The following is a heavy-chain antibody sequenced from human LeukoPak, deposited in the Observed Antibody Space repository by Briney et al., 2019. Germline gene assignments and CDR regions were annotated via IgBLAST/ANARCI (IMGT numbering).Heavy chain of an antibody. CDR3: ARATYSSSWYPHWYFDL. D-gene: IGHD6-13*01. CDR2: IYYSGST. CDR1: GGSFSSYY. J-gene: IGHJ2*01. Sequence: KPSETLSLTCTVSGGSFSSYYWTWIRQPPGKGLEWIGYIYYSGSTNYNPSLESRVTILVDTSRNQFSLKLNSVTAADTAVYYCARATYSSSWYPHWYFDLWGRGTLVTVSS. V-gene: IGHV4-59*01.